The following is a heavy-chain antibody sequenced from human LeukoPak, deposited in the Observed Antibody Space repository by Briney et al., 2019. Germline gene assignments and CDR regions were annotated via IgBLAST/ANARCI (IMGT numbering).Heavy chain of an antibody. D-gene: IGHD6-19*01. CDR1: GFIFSSYA. CDR3: AKRSGGSGGFFDY. CDR2: ISGTSGGT. Sequence: PGGSLRLSCAASGFIFSSYAMSWVRQAPGKGLEWVSAISGTSGGTFYADSVKGRFTISRDTSKNTLYLQMCSLRAEDTAVYYCAKRSGGSGGFFDYWGQGTLVTVSS. J-gene: IGHJ4*02. V-gene: IGHV3-23*01.